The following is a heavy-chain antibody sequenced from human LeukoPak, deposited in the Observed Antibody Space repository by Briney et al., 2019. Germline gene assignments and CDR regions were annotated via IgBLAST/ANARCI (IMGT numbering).Heavy chain of an antibody. J-gene: IGHJ5*02. CDR3: ARGKVDHRYCPPFDP. V-gene: IGHV4-39*01. D-gene: IGHD1-14*01. CDR1: GGSISSSSYY. CDR2: IYNSGST. Sequence: SETLSLTCTVSGGSISSSSYYWGWIRHPPGKGLVWIGCIYNSGSTYSNPSLKSRVTISVDTSKNEFSLKLSSVTAADTAVYYCARGKVDHRYCPPFDPWGQGTLVTVSS.